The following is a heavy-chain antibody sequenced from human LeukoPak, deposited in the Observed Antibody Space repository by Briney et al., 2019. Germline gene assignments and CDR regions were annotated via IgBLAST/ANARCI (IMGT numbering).Heavy chain of an antibody. CDR2: INSDESNT. CDR1: GFTFSSYW. J-gene: IGHJ5*02. CDR3: TRAAGSGSYFRFDP. V-gene: IGHV3-74*01. D-gene: IGHD1-26*01. Sequence: GGSLRLSCAASGFTFSSYWMHWVRQAPGKGLVWVSRINSDESNTNYADSVKGRFTISRDNAKNTLYLQMNSLRAEDTAVYYCTRAAGSGSYFRFDPWGQGTLVTVSS.